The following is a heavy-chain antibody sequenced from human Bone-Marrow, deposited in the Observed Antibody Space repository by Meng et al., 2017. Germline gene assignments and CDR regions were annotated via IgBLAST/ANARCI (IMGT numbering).Heavy chain of an antibody. CDR2: INHSGST. Sequence: GSLRLSCAVYGGSFRGYYWSWIRQPPGKGLEWIGEINHSGSTNYNPSLKSRVTISVDTSKNQFSLKLSSVTAADTAVYYCARGSAGWLRLFEGARRVGGHPYYFDYWGQGTLVTVS. CDR3: ARGSAGWLRLFEGARRVGGHPYYFDY. J-gene: IGHJ4*02. D-gene: IGHD5-12*01. CDR1: GGSFRGYY. V-gene: IGHV4-34*01.